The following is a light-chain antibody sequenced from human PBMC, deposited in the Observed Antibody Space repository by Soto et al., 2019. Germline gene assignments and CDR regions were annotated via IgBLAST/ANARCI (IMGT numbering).Light chain of an antibody. Sequence: DIQMTQSPSSLSASVVDRVTITCRASQSISSYLYWYQQKPGTAPKLLIYAASNLQSGVPSRFSGSESGSDFTLTISSLQPEDFATYYCQQGYSTPYTFGQGTKVDIK. V-gene: IGKV1-39*01. J-gene: IGKJ2*01. CDR3: QQGYSTPYT. CDR1: QSISSY. CDR2: AAS.